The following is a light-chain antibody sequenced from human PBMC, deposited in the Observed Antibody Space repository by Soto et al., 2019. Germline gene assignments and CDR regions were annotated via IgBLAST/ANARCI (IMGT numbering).Light chain of an antibody. J-gene: IGKJ1*01. V-gene: IGKV3-20*01. Sequence: EIVLTQSPGTLSLSPGEIATLSCRASESISSSYLAWYQRKPGQAPSLLIFGASSRATGTPDRFSGSESGTDFTLTISRLEPEDFAVYYCQQYGSSPPWTFGPGPKADIK. CDR3: QQYGSSPPWT. CDR2: GAS. CDR1: ESISSSY.